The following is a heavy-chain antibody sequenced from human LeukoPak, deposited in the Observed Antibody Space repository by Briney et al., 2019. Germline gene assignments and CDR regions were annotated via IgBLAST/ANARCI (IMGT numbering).Heavy chain of an antibody. CDR1: GYSISSGYY. V-gene: IGHV4-38-2*01. CDR3: ASPKGY. Sequence: PSETLSLTCAVSGYSISSGYYWGWIRQPPGKGLEWIGSIYHSGSTYYNPSLKSRVTISVDTSKNQFSLKLSSVTAADTAVYYCASPKGYWGQGTLVTVSS. CDR2: IYHSGST. J-gene: IGHJ4*02.